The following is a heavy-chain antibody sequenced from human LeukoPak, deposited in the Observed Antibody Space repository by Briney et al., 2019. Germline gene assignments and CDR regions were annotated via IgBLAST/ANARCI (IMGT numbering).Heavy chain of an antibody. Sequence: KPSETLSLTCTVSGGSISSSSYYWGWIRQPPGKGLEWIGEIKDSGSANYNPSLKSRVFISVDTSKNQFSLKLRSVTAADTAVYYCARGKGYTTSSRHRGIDNWGQGTLVTVSS. J-gene: IGHJ4*02. CDR2: IKDSGSA. CDR1: GGSISSSSYY. D-gene: IGHD6-6*01. CDR3: ARGKGYTTSSRHRGIDN. V-gene: IGHV4-39*07.